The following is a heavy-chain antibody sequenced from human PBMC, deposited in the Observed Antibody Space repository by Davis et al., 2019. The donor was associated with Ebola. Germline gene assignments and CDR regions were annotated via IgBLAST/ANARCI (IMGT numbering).Heavy chain of an antibody. D-gene: IGHD6-13*01. CDR3: ARPTAAAGTGWFDP. Sequence: ASVKVSCKASGYTFTSYAMHWVRQAPGQRLEWMGWINAGNGNTKYSQKFQGRVTITRDTSASTAYMELRSLRSDDTAVYYCARPTAAAGTGWFDPWGQGTLVTVSS. CDR2: INAGNGNT. V-gene: IGHV1-3*01. CDR1: GYTFTSYA. J-gene: IGHJ5*02.